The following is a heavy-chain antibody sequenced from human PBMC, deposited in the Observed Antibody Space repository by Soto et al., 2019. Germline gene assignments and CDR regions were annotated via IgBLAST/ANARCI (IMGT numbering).Heavy chain of an antibody. CDR2: IIPILGIA. J-gene: IGHJ5*02. Sequence: SVKVSCKASGGTFSSYTISWVRQAPGQGLEWMGRIIPILGIANYAQKFQGRVTITADKSTSTAYMELSSLRSEDTAVYYCARDLGIAVADSGWFDPWGQGTLVTVSS. CDR1: GGTFSSYT. D-gene: IGHD6-19*01. V-gene: IGHV1-69*04. CDR3: ARDLGIAVADSGWFDP.